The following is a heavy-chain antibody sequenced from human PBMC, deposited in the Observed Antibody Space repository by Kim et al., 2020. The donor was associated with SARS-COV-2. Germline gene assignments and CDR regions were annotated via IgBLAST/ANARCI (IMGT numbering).Heavy chain of an antibody. D-gene: IGHD3-10*01. CDR2: ISSDGGST. J-gene: IGHJ3*01. CDR3: VTRNYYNSGSYYEGAPF. CDR1: GFTFSNYA. V-gene: IGHV3-64*05. Sequence: GGSLRLSCSASGFTFSNYAMHWVRQAPGKGLEYVSAISSDGGSTYYADSVKGRFTISRDNSKNMLYVQMSSLRVEDTTIYYCVTRNYYNSGSYYEGAPF.